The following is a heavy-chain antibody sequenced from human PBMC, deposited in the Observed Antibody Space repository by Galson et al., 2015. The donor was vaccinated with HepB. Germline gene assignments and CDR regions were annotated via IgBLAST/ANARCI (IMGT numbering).Heavy chain of an antibody. CDR2: ISGSGGST. D-gene: IGHD6-13*01. CDR1: GFTFSSYA. V-gene: IGHV3-23*01. CDR3: ASRKQQLAEGNYFDY. J-gene: IGHJ4*02. Sequence: SLRLSCAASGFTFSSYAMSWVRQAPGKGLEWVSAISGSGGSTYYADSVKGRFTISRDNSKNTLYLQMNSLRAEDTAVYYCASRKQQLAEGNYFDYWGQGTLVTVSS.